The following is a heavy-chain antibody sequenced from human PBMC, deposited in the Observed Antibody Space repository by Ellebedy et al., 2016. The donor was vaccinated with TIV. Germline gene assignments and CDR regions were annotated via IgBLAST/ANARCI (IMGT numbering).Heavy chain of an antibody. CDR3: ARDKKGRGDGSMDV. CDR2: IWYDGSNK. J-gene: IGHJ6*02. Sequence: GESLKISCAASGFTFSSYGMHWVRQAPGKGLEWVAVIWYDGSNKYYADSVKGRFTISRDNSKNTLYLQMNSLRAEDTAVYYCARDKKGRGDGSMDVWGQGTTVTVSS. V-gene: IGHV3-33*01. CDR1: GFTFSSYG. D-gene: IGHD2-21*01.